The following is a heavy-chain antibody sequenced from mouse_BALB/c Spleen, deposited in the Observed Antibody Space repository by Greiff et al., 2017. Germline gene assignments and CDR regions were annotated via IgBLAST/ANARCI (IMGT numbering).Heavy chain of an antibody. Sequence: VQLQQSGPSLVKPSQTLSLTCSVTGDSITSGYWNWIRKFPGNKLEYMGYISYSGSTYYNPSLKSRISITRDTSKNQYYLQLNSVTTEDTATYYCARGEIPYDYDRYFDVWGAGTTVTVSS. D-gene: IGHD2-4*01. CDR2: ISYSGST. V-gene: IGHV3-8*02. J-gene: IGHJ1*01. CDR1: GDSITSGY. CDR3: ARGEIPYDYDRYFDV.